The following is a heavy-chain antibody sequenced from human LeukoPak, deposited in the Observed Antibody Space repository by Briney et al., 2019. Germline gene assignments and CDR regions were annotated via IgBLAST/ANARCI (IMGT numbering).Heavy chain of an antibody. J-gene: IGHJ4*02. CDR3: VKGLVAGPLGYFDY. D-gene: IGHD6-19*01. Sequence: GGSLRLSCAASGFTFSNYAMRWVRQAPGKGLEWGSAISGSGGVTYYADSVKGRFTISRDNSKNTLYLQMNSLRAEDTAVYYCVKGLVAGPLGYFDYWGQGTLVTVSS. V-gene: IGHV3-23*01. CDR1: GFTFSNYA. CDR2: ISGSGGVT.